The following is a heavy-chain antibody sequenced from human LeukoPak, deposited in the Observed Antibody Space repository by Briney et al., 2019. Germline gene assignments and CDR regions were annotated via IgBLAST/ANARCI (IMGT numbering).Heavy chain of an antibody. CDR2: ISYSGST. Sequence: PSETLSLTCTVSGGSISSYYWSWIRQPPGKGLEWIGYISYSGSTNYNPSLKSRVTISVDTSKHQFSLKLSAVTAADTAVYYCARTLTTATWDYWGREPWSPSPQ. CDR1: GGSISSYY. J-gene: IGHJ4*02. V-gene: IGHV4-59*01. D-gene: IGHD4-17*01. CDR3: ARTLTTATWDY.